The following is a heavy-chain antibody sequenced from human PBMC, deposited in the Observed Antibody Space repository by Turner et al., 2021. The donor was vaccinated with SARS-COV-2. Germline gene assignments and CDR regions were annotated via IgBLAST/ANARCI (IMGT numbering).Heavy chain of an antibody. CDR1: ACPITTYY. CDR2: VHHTGRT. D-gene: IGHD2-2*01. J-gene: IGHJ4*02. CDR3: VRHVPAFGILAYFDY. Sequence: QVQLPEAGPGLVKPSDTLSLTCSVSACPITTYYWIWIRQAPGRGLEWIGYVHHTGRTDYNPSLKSRVSMSVDTSTNQFSLMLRSVSAADTAVYYCVRHVPAFGILAYFDYWGQGTLVTVSS. V-gene: IGHV4-59*08.